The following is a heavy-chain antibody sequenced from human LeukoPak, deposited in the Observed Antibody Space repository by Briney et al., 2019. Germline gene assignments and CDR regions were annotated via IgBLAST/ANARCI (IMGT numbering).Heavy chain of an antibody. CDR2: INPSGGST. V-gene: IGHV1-46*01. CDR1: GYTFTSYY. J-gene: IGHJ4*02. D-gene: IGHD5-12*01. Sequence: GASVKVSCKASGYTFTSYYMHWVRQAPGQGPEWMGIINPSGGSTSYAQKFQGRVTMTRDMSTSTVYMELSSLRSEDTAVYYCARDTRGYSGYGYYGYWGQGTLVTVSS. CDR3: ARDTRGYSGYGYYGY.